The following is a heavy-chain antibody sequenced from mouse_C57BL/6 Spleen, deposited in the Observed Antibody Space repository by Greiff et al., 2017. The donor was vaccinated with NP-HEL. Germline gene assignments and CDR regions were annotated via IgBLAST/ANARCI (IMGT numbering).Heavy chain of an antibody. V-gene: IGHV1-82*01. D-gene: IGHD3-3*01. Sequence: QVQLQQSGPELVKPGASVKISCKASGYAFSSSWMNWVKLRPGKGLEWIGRIYPGDGDTNYNGKFKGKATLTADKSSSTAYMQLSSLTSEDSAVYFCAREGPYYYAMDYWGQGTSVTVSS. CDR1: GYAFSSSW. J-gene: IGHJ4*01. CDR2: IYPGDGDT. CDR3: AREGPYYYAMDY.